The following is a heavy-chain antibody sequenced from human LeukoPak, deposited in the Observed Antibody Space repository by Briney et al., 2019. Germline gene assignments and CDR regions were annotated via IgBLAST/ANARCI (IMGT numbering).Heavy chain of an antibody. Sequence: EGSLRLSCAASGFTFSSYGIHGVRQAPGKGLEWVAVISYDGSNKYYADSVKGRFTISRENSKNTLYLQMTRLTAEDTAVYYCAKDLPYSSAWYPAFDIWGQGTMVTVSS. V-gene: IGHV3-30*18. CDR3: AKDLPYSSAWYPAFDI. J-gene: IGHJ3*02. CDR2: ISYDGSNK. CDR1: GFTFSSYG. D-gene: IGHD6-19*01.